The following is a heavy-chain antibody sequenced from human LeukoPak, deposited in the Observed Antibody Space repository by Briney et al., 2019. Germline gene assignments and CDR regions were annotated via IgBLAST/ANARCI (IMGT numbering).Heavy chain of an antibody. Sequence: GGSLRLSCAASGFTFSSYCTNWVRQAPGKGLEWVSSISSSSSYIYYADSVKGRFTISRDNAKNSLYLQMNSLRAEDTAVYYCARESTVTTGPLYYYYYMDVWGKGTTVTVSS. CDR2: ISSSSSYI. D-gene: IGHD4-17*01. CDR3: ARESTVTTGPLYYYYYMDV. CDR1: GFTFSSYC. V-gene: IGHV3-21*01. J-gene: IGHJ6*03.